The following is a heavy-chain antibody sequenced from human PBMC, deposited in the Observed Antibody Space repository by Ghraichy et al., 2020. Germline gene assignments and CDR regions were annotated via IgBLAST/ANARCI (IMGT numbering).Heavy chain of an antibody. CDR3: ATGGYYETSPWYYYMDV. D-gene: IGHD3-22*01. Sequence: GESLNISCAASGFTFSDYYMSWIRQAPGKGLEWVSYISSSSSYTNYADSVKGRFTISRDNAKNSLYLQMNSLRAEDTAVYYCATGGYYETSPWYYYMDVWGKGTTVTVSS. CDR1: GFTFSDYY. CDR2: ISSSSSYT. V-gene: IGHV3-11*06. J-gene: IGHJ6*03.